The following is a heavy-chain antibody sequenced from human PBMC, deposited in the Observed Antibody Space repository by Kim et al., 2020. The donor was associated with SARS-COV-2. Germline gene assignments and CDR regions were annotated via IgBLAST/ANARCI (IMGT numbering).Heavy chain of an antibody. J-gene: IGHJ4*01. CDR3: ARGDSYDSSGYYYFDY. CDR1: GGSISSGGYY. Sequence: SETLSLTCTVSGGSISSGGYYWSWIRQHPGKGLEWMGYNSGSTYHNPSLKSRVSISVDTSENQFSLRLSSVTAADTAGYYCARGDSYDSSGYYYFDYWG. V-gene: IGHV4-31*03. CDR2: NSGST. D-gene: IGHD3-22*01.